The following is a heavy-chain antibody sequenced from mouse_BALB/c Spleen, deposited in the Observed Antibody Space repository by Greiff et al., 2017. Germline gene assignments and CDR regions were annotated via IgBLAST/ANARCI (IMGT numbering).Heavy chain of an antibody. V-gene: IGHV14-3*02. J-gene: IGHJ2*01. CDR2: IDPANGNT. Sequence: VQLKESGAELVKPGASVKLSCTASGFNIKDTYMHWVKQRPEQGLEWIGRIDPANGNTKYDPKFPGKATITADPSSNTAYLQLSSLTSEDTAVYYCARLRSFFDYWGQGTTLTVSS. CDR3: ARLRSFFDY. CDR1: GFNIKDTY. D-gene: IGHD1-1*01.